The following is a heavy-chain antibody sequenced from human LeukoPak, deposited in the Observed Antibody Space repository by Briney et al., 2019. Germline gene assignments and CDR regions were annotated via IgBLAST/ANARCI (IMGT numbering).Heavy chain of an antibody. CDR3: ARALSPYFDY. D-gene: IGHD4/OR15-4a*01. Sequence: PSETLSLTCTVSSGSISTYYWSWIRQSPGKGLEWMGYIFHSGSTTYNPSLSSRVTISVDTSKNQFSLKLSSVTAADTAVYYCARALSPYFDYWGQGTLVTVSS. V-gene: IGHV4-59*12. J-gene: IGHJ4*02. CDR2: IFHSGST. CDR1: SGSISTYY.